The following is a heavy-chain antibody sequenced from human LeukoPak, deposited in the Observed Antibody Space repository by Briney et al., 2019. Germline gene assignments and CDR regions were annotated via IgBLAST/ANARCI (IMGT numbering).Heavy chain of an antibody. Sequence: AASVKVSCKTSGYTFTDYDITWVRQAPGQGLEWMGRVSPYNGNTYYSQRFQDRVTITKDTSTGTAYMDLRSLRADDTAMYYCARNGRVRRVVKDLFEYWGQGTLVAVSS. D-gene: IGHD3-10*01. CDR2: VSPYNGNT. J-gene: IGHJ4*02. CDR3: ARNGRVRRVVKDLFEY. CDR1: GYTFTDYD. V-gene: IGHV1-18*01.